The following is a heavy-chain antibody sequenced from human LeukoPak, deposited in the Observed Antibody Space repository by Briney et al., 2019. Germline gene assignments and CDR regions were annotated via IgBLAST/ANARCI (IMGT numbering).Heavy chain of an antibody. V-gene: IGHV3-11*06. J-gene: IGHJ4*02. CDR3: ARRGRSMVRGVITTKYYFDY. CDR2: ISSSSGYT. CDR1: GFTFSDYY. D-gene: IGHD3-10*01. Sequence: GGSLRLSCAASGFTFSDYYMSWIRQAPGKGLEWVSYISSSSGYTNYADSVKGRFTISRDNAKNSLYLQMNSLRAEDTAVYYCARRGRSMVRGVITTKYYFDYWGQGTLVTVSS.